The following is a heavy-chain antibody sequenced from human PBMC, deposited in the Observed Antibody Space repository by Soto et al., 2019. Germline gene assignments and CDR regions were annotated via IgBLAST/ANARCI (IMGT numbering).Heavy chain of an antibody. V-gene: IGHV4-4*02. CDR2: IYHSGST. D-gene: IGHD2-2*01. J-gene: IGHJ5*02. CDR3: ARVETVPAAIVDWFDP. CDR1: GGSISSSNW. Sequence: SETLSLTCAVSGGSISSSNWWSWVRQPPGKGLEWIGEIYHSGSTNYNPSLKSRVTISVDKSKNQFSLKLSSVTAADTAVYYCARVETVPAAIVDWFDPWGQGTLVTVSS.